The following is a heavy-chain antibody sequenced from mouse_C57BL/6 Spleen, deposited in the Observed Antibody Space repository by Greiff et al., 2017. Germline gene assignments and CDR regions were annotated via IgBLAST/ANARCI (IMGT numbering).Heavy chain of an antibody. CDR2: ISDGGSYT. Sequence: EVQLVESGGGLVKPGGSLKLSCAASGFTFSSYAMSWVRQTPEKRLEWVATISDGGSYTYYPDNVKGRFTISRDNAKNNLYLQMSHLKSEATAMYYCAREEDGYFFDYWGQGTTLTVSS. J-gene: IGHJ2*01. D-gene: IGHD2-3*01. CDR3: AREEDGYFFDY. CDR1: GFTFSSYA. V-gene: IGHV5-4*01.